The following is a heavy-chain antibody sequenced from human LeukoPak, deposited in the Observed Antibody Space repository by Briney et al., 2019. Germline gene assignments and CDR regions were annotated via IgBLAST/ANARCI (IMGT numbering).Heavy chain of an antibody. CDR2: IRYDGSNK. J-gene: IGHJ4*02. D-gene: IGHD1-14*01. CDR3: AKDLNQASWTFDY. V-gene: IGHV3-30*02. Sequence: GGSLRLSCAVSGFTFSSHGMHWVRQTPGKGLDWVTFIRYDGSNKCYADSVNGRFTISRDNSKNTLFLQMYSLRAEDTAVYYCAKDLNQASWTFDYWGQGTLVTVSS. CDR1: GFTFSSHG.